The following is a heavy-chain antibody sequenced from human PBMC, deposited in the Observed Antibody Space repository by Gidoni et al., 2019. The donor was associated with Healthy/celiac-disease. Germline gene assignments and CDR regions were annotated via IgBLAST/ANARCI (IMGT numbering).Heavy chain of an antibody. CDR2: ICYDGSNK. V-gene: IGHV3-33*01. D-gene: IGHD2-15*01. J-gene: IGHJ4*02. Sequence: QVQLVESGGGVVQPGRSLRLSCAASGFTFSSSGLHWVRQAPGKGLELVAVICYDGSNKYYADSLKGRFTISRDNSKNTLYLQMNSLRAEDTAVYYCARDLGDCSGGSCYDLYYWGQGTLVTVSS. CDR1: GFTFSSSG. CDR3: ARDLGDCSGGSCYDLYY.